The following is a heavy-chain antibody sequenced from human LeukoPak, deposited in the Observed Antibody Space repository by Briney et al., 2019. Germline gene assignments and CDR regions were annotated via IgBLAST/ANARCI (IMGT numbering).Heavy chain of an antibody. CDR3: ARTDYGDYYYYGMDV. V-gene: IGHV1-2*04. CDR2: INPNSGGT. D-gene: IGHD4-17*01. J-gene: IGHJ6*02. Sequence: ASVKVSCKASGYTFTGYYMHWVRQALGQGLEWMGWINPNSGGTNYAQKFQGWVTMTRDTSISTAYMELSRLRSDDTAVYYCARTDYGDYYYYGMDVWGQGTTVTVSS. CDR1: GYTFTGYY.